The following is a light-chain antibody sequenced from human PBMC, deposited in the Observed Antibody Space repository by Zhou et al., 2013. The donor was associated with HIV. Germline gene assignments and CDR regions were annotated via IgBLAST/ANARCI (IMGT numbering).Light chain of an antibody. CDR2: GAS. J-gene: IGKJ1*01. CDR3: QHYGSSPL. Sequence: EMVMTQSPATLSVSPGERATLSCRASQSVSSSYLAWYQQKPGQAPRLLIYGASSRATGIPDRFSGSASGTDFTLTIARLEPEDFAVYYCQHYGSSPLFGQGTKVEIK. V-gene: IGKV3-20*01. CDR1: QSVSSSY.